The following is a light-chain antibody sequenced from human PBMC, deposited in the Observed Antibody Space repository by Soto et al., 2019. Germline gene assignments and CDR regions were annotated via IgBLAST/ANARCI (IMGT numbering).Light chain of an antibody. CDR3: CAYGSSSVV. Sequence: QSALTQPASVSGSPGQSITISCTGTSSDVGSHNLVSWYQQHPGQAPKLMIYEVSKRPLGVSARFSDSKSANTASLTISALEDEAESDYYGCAYGSSSVVFGGGTQLTVL. CDR2: EVS. V-gene: IGLV2-23*02. J-gene: IGLJ7*01. CDR1: SSDVGSHNL.